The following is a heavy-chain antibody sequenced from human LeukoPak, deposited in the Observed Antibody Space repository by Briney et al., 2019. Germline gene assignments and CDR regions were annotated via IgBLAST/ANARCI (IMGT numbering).Heavy chain of an antibody. CDR2: IKEDGTET. J-gene: IGHJ3*01. CDR1: GFTFTTSW. D-gene: IGHD6-19*01. CDR3: ARQWGWFRSGWWLDTLDV. V-gene: IGHV3-7*01. Sequence: PGGSLRLSCVTSGFTFTTSWVNWVRQAPGRWLEWVANIKEDGTETHYGDSVRGRFAIFRDNSKNSLYLQMNSLRAEDTAVYYCARQWGWFRSGWWLDTLDVWGQGSRVIVSS.